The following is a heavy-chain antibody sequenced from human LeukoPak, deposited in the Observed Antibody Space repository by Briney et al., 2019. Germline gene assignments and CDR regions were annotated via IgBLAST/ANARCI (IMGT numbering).Heavy chain of an antibody. CDR1: GFTFSSYW. CDR3: AGGATVVTLDY. J-gene: IGHJ4*02. Sequence: GGSLRLSCAASGFTFSSYWMSWVRQAPGKGLEWVSVVYSSGSVFYADSVKGRFTISRDNSKNTLNLQMTNLRPEDTAVYYCAGGATVVTLDYWGQGTLVTVSS. V-gene: IGHV3-66*02. D-gene: IGHD4-23*01. CDR2: VYSSGSV.